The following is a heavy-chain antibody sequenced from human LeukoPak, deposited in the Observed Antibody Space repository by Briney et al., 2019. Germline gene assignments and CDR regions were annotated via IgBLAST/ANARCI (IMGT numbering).Heavy chain of an antibody. CDR2: TYPGDSDT. CDR3: ARQRRFDFYGMDV. Sequence: GESLKISCKGSGYSFTSYWIGWVRQMPGKGLEWMGITYPGDSDTRYSPSSQGQVTISADKSISTAYLQWSSLKASDTAMYYCARQRRFDFYGMDVWGQGTTVTVSS. J-gene: IGHJ6*02. CDR1: GYSFTSYW. V-gene: IGHV5-51*01. D-gene: IGHD3-3*01.